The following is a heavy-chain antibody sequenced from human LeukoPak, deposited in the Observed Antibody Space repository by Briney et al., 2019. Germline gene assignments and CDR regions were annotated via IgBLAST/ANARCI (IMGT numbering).Heavy chain of an antibody. V-gene: IGHV1-2*02. J-gene: IGHJ4*02. Sequence: ASVKVSCKASGYTFTGYYMHWVQQAPGQGLEWMGWINPNSGGTNYAQKFQGRVTMTRDTSISTAYMELSRLRSDDTAVYYCARDRVGYCSSTSCYTQPALDYWGQGTLVTVSS. CDR3: ARDRVGYCSSTSCYTQPALDY. CDR2: INPNSGGT. CDR1: GYTFTGYY. D-gene: IGHD2-2*02.